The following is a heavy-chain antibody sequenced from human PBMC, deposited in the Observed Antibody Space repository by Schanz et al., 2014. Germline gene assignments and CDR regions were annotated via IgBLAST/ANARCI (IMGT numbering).Heavy chain of an antibody. CDR1: GFSFTTYA. CDR2: IGVDGTTI. V-gene: IGHV3-23*01. CDR3: ARDRRNADLDY. J-gene: IGHJ4*02. Sequence: EVQLLESGGGLVQPGGSLRLSCATSGFSFTTYAMSWVRQAPGKGLEWVSVIGVDGTTIYYADSVKGRFTISRDNSKNSLYLEMNSLRAEDTALYYCARDRRNADLDYWGQGTLVTVSS. D-gene: IGHD1-1*01.